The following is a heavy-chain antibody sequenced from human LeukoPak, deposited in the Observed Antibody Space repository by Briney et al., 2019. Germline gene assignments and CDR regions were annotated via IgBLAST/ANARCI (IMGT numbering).Heavy chain of an antibody. CDR3: AKAMYYYVSDY. J-gene: IGHJ4*02. CDR2: IRYDGSNK. Sequence: GGSLRLSCAASGFTFDDYGMSWVRQAPGKGLEWVAFIRYDGSNKYYADSVKGRFTISRDNSKNTLYLQMNSLRAEDTAVYYCAKAMYYYVSDYWGQGTLATVSS. V-gene: IGHV3-30*02. CDR1: GFTFDDYG. D-gene: IGHD3-10*02.